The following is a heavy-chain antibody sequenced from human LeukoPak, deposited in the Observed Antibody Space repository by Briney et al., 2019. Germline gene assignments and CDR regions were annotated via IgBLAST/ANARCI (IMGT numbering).Heavy chain of an antibody. V-gene: IGHV4-34*01. CDR2: INHSGST. Sequence: SETLCLTCAVYGGSFSGYYWSWIRPPPGKGLEWIGEINHSGSTNYNPSLKSRVTISVDTSKNQFSLKLSSVTAADTAVYYCARVRGVTTTDYWGQGTLVTVSS. D-gene: IGHD3-10*01. J-gene: IGHJ4*02. CDR3: ARVRGVTTTDY. CDR1: GGSFSGYY.